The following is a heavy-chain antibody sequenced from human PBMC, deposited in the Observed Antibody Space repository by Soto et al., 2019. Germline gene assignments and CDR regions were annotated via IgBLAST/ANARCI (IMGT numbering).Heavy chain of an antibody. CDR3: ARVIFGDYYGMDV. D-gene: IGHD3-3*01. CDR1: GFTFHSYD. CDR2: IGTAGET. J-gene: IGHJ6*02. Sequence: SLRLSCAASGFTFHSYDMHWVRQATGKGLEWVSGIGTAGETYYLGSVKGRFTISRENAENSLYLQMNTLRAGDTAVYYCARVIFGDYYGMDVWGQGTTVTVSS. V-gene: IGHV3-13*01.